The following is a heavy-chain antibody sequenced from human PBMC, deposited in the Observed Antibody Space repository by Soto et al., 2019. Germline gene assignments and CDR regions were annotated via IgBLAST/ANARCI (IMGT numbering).Heavy chain of an antibody. CDR1: GFTFSSYA. J-gene: IGHJ5*02. Sequence: GGSLRLSCVASGFTFSSYAMSWVRQAPGKGLEWVSAISGSGGSTYYADSVKGRFTISRDNSKNTLYLQMNSLRAEDTAVYYCAKDPRDCSSTSCYGSWFDPWGQGTLVTVSS. CDR3: AKDPRDCSSTSCYGSWFDP. D-gene: IGHD2-2*01. CDR2: ISGSGGST. V-gene: IGHV3-23*01.